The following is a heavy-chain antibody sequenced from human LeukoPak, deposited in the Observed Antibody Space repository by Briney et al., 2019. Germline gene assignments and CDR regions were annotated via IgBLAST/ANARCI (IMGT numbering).Heavy chain of an antibody. CDR1: GGTFSSYA. J-gene: IGHJ6*04. CDR3: ARGPDIVVVPAAHAGGDYYYGMDV. Sequence: EASVKVSCKASGGTFSSYAVSWVRQAPGQGLEWMGGIIPIFGTANYAQKFQGRVTITADKSTSTAYMEPSSLRSEDTAVYYCARGPDIVVVPAAHAGGDYYYGMDVWGKGITVTVSS. D-gene: IGHD2-2*01. V-gene: IGHV1-69*06. CDR2: IIPIFGTA.